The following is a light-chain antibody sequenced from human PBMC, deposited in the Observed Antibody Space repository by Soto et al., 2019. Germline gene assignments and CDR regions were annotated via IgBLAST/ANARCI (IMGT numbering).Light chain of an antibody. Sequence: EVVMTQSPATLSVSPGEGVTLSCRASQGIGDTLAWYQHKPGQTPRLLIYDTSARAAGIPARFSGSGSATEFTLTISSLQSEDFALYYCQHTLKWPPTFGQGTKVDIK. CDR1: QGIGDT. CDR3: QHTLKWPPT. V-gene: IGKV3-15*01. J-gene: IGKJ1*01. CDR2: DTS.